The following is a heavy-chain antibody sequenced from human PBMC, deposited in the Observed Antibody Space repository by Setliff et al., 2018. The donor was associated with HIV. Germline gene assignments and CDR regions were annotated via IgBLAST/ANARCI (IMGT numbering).Heavy chain of an antibody. CDR1: GGSFSDYS. D-gene: IGHD3-22*01. CDR2: IHHSGRT. CDR3: ARGRYYDGSALPLDY. Sequence: SETLSLTCAVYGGSFSDYSWTWIRRPPGKGLEWIGEIHHSGRTDYNPSLTSRVTMSVDSSRNQFSLNVTSVNAADTAVYYCARGRYYDGSALPLDYWGQGSLVTVSS. V-gene: IGHV4-34*01. J-gene: IGHJ4*02.